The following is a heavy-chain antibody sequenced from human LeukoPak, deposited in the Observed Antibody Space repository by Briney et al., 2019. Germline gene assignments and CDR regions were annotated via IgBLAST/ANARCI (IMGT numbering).Heavy chain of an antibody. V-gene: IGHV1-18*01. CDR2: ISAYNGNT. CDR1: GYTFTGYG. J-gene: IGHJ1*01. CDR3: ARETYYYDSSGYHRYFQH. Sequence: ASVKVSCKASGYTFTGYGISWVRQAPGQGLEWMGWISAYNGNTNYAQKLQGRVTMTTDTSTSTAYMELRSLRSDDTAVYYCARETYYYDSSGYHRYFQHWGQGTLVTVSS. D-gene: IGHD3-22*01.